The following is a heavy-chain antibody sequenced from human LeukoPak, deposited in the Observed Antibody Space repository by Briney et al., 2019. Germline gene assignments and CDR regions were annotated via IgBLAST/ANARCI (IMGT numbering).Heavy chain of an antibody. CDR2: IYHSGST. CDR1: GYSISSGYY. V-gene: IGHV4-38-2*02. D-gene: IGHD5-24*01. CDR3: ARSRDGYNYEVDY. J-gene: IGHJ4*02. Sequence: SETLSLTCTVSGYSISSGYYWGWIRRPPGKGLEWIGSIYHSGSTYYNPSLKSRVTISVDTSKNQFSRKLSSVTAADTAVYYCARSRDGYNYEVDYWGQGTLVTVSS.